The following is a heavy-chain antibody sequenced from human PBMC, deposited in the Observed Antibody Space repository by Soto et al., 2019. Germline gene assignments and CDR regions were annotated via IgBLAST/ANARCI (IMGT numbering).Heavy chain of an antibody. CDR3: ARMGVVVVAADFDP. D-gene: IGHD2-15*01. J-gene: IGHJ5*02. Sequence: QVQLQESGPGLVKPSETLSLTCTVSGGSISSYYWSWIRQPPGKGLEWIGYIYYSGSTNYNPSLKSRVTISVDTSKNQFSLKLSSVTAADTAVYYCARMGVVVVAADFDPWGQGTLVTVSS. CDR1: GGSISSYY. V-gene: IGHV4-59*01. CDR2: IYYSGST.